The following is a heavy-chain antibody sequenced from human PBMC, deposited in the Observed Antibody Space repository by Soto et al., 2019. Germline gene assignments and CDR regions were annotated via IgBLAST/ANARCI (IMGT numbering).Heavy chain of an antibody. CDR2: IYSGGST. J-gene: IGHJ5*02. V-gene: IGHV3-66*01. CDR1: GFTVSSNY. D-gene: IGHD3-10*01. Sequence: EVQLVESGGGLVQPGGSLRLSCAASGFTVSSNYMSWVRQAPGKGLEWVSVIYSGGSTYYADSVKGRFTISRDNSKHTLYLQMNSLRAEDTAVYYCARSLVRTMVRGGIQNKYNWFDPWGQGTLVTVSS. CDR3: ARSLVRTMVRGGIQNKYNWFDP.